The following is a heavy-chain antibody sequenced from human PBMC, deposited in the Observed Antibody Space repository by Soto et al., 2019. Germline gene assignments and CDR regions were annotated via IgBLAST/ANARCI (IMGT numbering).Heavy chain of an antibody. Sequence: SETLSLTCTVSGGSISSYYWSWIRRPAGKGLEWIGRIYTSGSTNYNPSLKSRVTMSVDTSKNQFSLKLSSVTAADTAVYYCARGIVVVPGNAFDIWGQGTMVTVSS. D-gene: IGHD2-2*01. CDR1: GGSISSYY. V-gene: IGHV4-4*07. CDR2: IYTSGST. CDR3: ARGIVVVPGNAFDI. J-gene: IGHJ3*02.